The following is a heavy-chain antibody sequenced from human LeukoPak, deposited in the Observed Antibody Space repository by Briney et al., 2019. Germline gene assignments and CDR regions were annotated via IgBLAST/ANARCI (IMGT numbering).Heavy chain of an antibody. D-gene: IGHD1-26*01. CDR3: ARERWELLFDY. Sequence: ASVKVSCMASGYTFTSYGITWVRQAPGQGLEWMGWSSAYNGNTNYAQNVQGRVTMTTDTSTSTAYMELRSLRSDDTAVYYCARERWELLFDYWGQGTLVTVSS. CDR2: SSAYNGNT. V-gene: IGHV1-18*01. J-gene: IGHJ4*02. CDR1: GYTFTSYG.